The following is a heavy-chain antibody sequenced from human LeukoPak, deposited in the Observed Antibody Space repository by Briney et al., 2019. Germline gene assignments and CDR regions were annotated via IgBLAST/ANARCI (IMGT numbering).Heavy chain of an antibody. J-gene: IGHJ4*02. CDR2: IIPIFGTA. CDR1: GGTFSSYA. CDR3: AREGTGSRDLDY. V-gene: IGHV1-69*13. Sequence: SVKVSCKASGGTFSSYAISWVRQAPGQGLEWMGGIIPIFGTANYAQKFQGRVTITADESTSTAYMELSSLRSEDTAVYYCAREGTGSRDLDYWGQGTLVTVSS. D-gene: IGHD1-1*01.